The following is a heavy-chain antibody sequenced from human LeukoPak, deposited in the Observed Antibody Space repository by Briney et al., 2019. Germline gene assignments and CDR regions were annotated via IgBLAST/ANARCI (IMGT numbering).Heavy chain of an antibody. Sequence: ASVKVSCKASGYTFTSYAMNWVRQAPGQGLEWMGWINTNTGNPTYAQGFTGRFVFSLDTSVGTAYLQISSLKAEDTAVYYCARVSPREWELHLPDYWGQGTLVTVSS. V-gene: IGHV7-4-1*02. CDR2: INTNTGNP. CDR1: GYTFTSYA. D-gene: IGHD1-26*01. CDR3: ARVSPREWELHLPDY. J-gene: IGHJ4*02.